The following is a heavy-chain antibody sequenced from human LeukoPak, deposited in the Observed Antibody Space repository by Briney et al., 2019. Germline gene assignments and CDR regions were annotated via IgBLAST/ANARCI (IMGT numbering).Heavy chain of an antibody. CDR1: GFTFGYYA. CDR3: SRHIVGARTYFDY. Sequence: QPWRSLRLPCTAPGFTFGYYAMSRVRQAPGKGLVRVGFITSIAYGATTDYVASVKCRFTISGDVSKSIAYLQMNSLKTEDTAVYYCSRHIVGARTYFDYWGQGALVTVSS. J-gene: IGHJ4*02. V-gene: IGHV3-49*04. D-gene: IGHD1-26*01. CDR2: ITSIAYGATT.